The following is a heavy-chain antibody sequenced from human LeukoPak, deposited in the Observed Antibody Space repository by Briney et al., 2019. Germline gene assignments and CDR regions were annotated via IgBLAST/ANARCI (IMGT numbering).Heavy chain of an antibody. CDR3: AKEIWPTVTTPGHTHFDY. J-gene: IGHJ4*02. CDR1: GFTFSDSY. Sequence: GGSLRLSCAASGFTFSDSYMTRVRQAPGKGVEWVAYISGSGHDINYSDSVKGRFTISRDNAKNTLCLQMNSLRAEDTAVYYCAKEIWPTVTTPGHTHFDYWGQGTLVTVSS. V-gene: IGHV3-11*04. D-gene: IGHD4-17*01. CDR2: ISGSGHDI.